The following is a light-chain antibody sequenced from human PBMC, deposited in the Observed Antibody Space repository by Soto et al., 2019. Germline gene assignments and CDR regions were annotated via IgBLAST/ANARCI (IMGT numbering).Light chain of an antibody. CDR3: SSYTTTNTLWV. J-gene: IGLJ3*02. V-gene: IGLV2-14*01. CDR1: SSDVGAYNY. Sequence: QSALTQPASVSGSPGQSITISCTGTSSDVGAYNYVSWYQQHPGKAPKLIISEVTDRPSGVSNRFSGSKSGNTASLTISGLQAEDEADYFCSSYTTTNTLWVFSGGTKLTVL. CDR2: EVT.